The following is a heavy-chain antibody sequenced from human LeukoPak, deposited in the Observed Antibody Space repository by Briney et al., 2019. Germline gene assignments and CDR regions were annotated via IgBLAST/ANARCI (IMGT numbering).Heavy chain of an antibody. Sequence: PGRSLRLSCAASGFTFDDYTMHWVSQAPGKGLEWVSLITWDGGNSYYADSVKGRFTISRDNSKNSLSLQMNSLRTEDTAFYYCVKGREFDYWGQGTLVTVSS. CDR2: ITWDGGNS. J-gene: IGHJ4*02. V-gene: IGHV3-43*01. CDR1: GFTFDDYT. CDR3: VKGREFDY.